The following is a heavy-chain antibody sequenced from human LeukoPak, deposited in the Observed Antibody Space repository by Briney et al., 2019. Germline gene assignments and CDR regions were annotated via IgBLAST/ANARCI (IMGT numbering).Heavy chain of an antibody. V-gene: IGHV3-7*01. CDR2: IRQDGSDI. D-gene: IGHD5-18*01. CDR1: GFTFNDYW. J-gene: IGHJ6*02. CDR3: ARGEFAWIQGSYGLNV. Sequence: GGSLRLSCAASGFTFNDYWMTWVRQAPGKGPEWVANIRQDGSDIYYVDFVKGRFTISRDNAKNTLYLQMNSPRAEDTAVYYCARGEFAWIQGSYGLNVWGQGTTVTVSS.